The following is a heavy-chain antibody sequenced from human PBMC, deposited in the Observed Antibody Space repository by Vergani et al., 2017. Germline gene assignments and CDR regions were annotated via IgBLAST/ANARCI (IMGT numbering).Heavy chain of an antibody. CDR3: ARLRTTPGGYHDQ. CDR1: GYTFTNYW. CDR2: ISPGGSYI. Sequence: EVQLVQSGAEVKKPGESLKISCQGSGYTFTNYWIGWVRQMPGKGLEWVGIISPGGSYIRYSPSFQGQVTMSADESISTAYLQWSSLKASDTAMYFCARLRTTPGGYHDQWGQGTLITGSS. V-gene: IGHV5-51*03. J-gene: IGHJ5*02. D-gene: IGHD1-26*01.